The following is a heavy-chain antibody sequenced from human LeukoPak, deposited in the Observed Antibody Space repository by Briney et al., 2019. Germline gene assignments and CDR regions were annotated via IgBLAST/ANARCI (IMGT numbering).Heavy chain of an antibody. J-gene: IGHJ4*02. CDR1: GGSFSGYY. CDR2: INYSGST. CDR3: ARGPKVVVPAANLFDY. V-gene: IGHV4-34*01. Sequence: SETLSLTCAVYGGSFSGYYWSWIRQPPGKGLEWIGEINYSGSTNYNPSLKSRVTISVDTSKNQFSLKLSSVTAADTAVYYCARGPKVVVPAANLFDYWGQGTLVTVSS. D-gene: IGHD2-2*01.